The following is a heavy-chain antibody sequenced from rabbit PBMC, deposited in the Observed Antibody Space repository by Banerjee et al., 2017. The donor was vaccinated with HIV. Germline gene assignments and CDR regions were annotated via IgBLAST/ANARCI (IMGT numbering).Heavy chain of an antibody. Sequence: EESGGDLVKPGASLTLTCTASGFDFSSNGMCWVRQAPGKGLELIACIYTDSDGTWYTSWVNGRFTITRSTSLNTVTLQMTSLTAADTATYFCARGDTGSRHSPFNLWGQGTLVTVS. J-gene: IGHJ4*01. CDR2: IYTDSDGT. D-gene: IGHD1-1*01. CDR3: ARGDTGSRHSPFNL. V-gene: IGHV1S47*01. CDR1: GFDFSSNG.